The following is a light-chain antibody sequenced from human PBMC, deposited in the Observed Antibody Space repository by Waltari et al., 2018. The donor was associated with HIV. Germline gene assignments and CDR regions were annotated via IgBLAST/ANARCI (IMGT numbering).Light chain of an antibody. V-gene: IGKV3-11*01. J-gene: IGKJ4*01. CDR3: QQRSNWPPGLT. CDR1: QSVSSY. CDR2: DAS. Sequence: EIVLTQSPATLSLSPGERATLSCRDSQSVSSYLAWYQQKPGKAPRLLIYDASNRATGIAARFSGSGSGTDFTLTISSLEPEDLSVYYCQQRSNWPPGLTFGGGTKVEIK.